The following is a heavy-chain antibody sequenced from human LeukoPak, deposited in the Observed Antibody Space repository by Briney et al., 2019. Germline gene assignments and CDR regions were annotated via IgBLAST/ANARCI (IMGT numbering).Heavy chain of an antibody. CDR2: IYYSGST. CDR3: ASRGYYYYGMDV. V-gene: IGHV4-39*01. CDR1: GGSISSSSYY. J-gene: IGHJ6*02. Sequence: SETLSLTCTVSGGSISSSSYYWGWIRQPPGKGLEWIGSIYYSGSTYYNPSLKSRVTISVDTSKNQFSLKLSSVTAADTAVYYCASRGYYYYGMDVWGQGTTVTVSS.